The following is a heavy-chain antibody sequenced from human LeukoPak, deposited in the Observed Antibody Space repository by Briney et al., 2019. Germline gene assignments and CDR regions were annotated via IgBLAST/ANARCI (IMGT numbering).Heavy chain of an antibody. D-gene: IGHD3-3*01. Sequence: GASVKVSCKASGYTFTSYGISWVRQAPGQGLEWMGWISAYNGNTSYAQKLQGRVTMTTDTSTSTAYMELRSLRSDDTAVYYCARWGDAIFGVVTAFDYWGQGTLVTVSS. J-gene: IGHJ4*02. CDR1: GYTFTSYG. V-gene: IGHV1-18*01. CDR2: ISAYNGNT. CDR3: ARWGDAIFGVVTAFDY.